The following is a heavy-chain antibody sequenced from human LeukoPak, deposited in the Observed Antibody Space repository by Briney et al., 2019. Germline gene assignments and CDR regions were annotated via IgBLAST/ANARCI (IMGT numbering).Heavy chain of an antibody. Sequence: SETLSLTCTVSGGSISSYYWSWIRQPPGKGLEWIGYIYYSGSTNYNPSLKSRVTISVDTSKNQFSLRLSSVTAADTAVYYCARDLGYCTHGVCVKYMDVWGKGTTVTVSS. CDR3: ARDLGYCTHGVCVKYMDV. CDR1: GGSISSYY. D-gene: IGHD2-8*01. V-gene: IGHV4-59*01. J-gene: IGHJ6*03. CDR2: IYYSGST.